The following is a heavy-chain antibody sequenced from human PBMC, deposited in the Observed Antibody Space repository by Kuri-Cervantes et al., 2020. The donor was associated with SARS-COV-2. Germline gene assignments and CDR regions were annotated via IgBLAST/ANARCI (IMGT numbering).Heavy chain of an antibody. V-gene: IGHV3-21*04. J-gene: IGHJ6*02. CDR3: ARGGLGGQLVDGMDV. D-gene: IGHD6-6*01. CDR1: GFTFSCYS. CDR2: ISSSSSYI. Sequence: GESLKISCAASGFTFSCYSMNWVRQAPGKGLEWVSSISSSSSYIYYADSVKGRFTISRDNAKNSLYLQMNSLRAEDTAVYYCARGGLGGQLVDGMDVWGQGTTVTVSS.